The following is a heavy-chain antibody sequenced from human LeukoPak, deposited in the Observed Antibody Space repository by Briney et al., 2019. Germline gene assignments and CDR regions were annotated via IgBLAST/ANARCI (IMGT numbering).Heavy chain of an antibody. V-gene: IGHV3-21*01. CDR2: ISSSSSYI. CDR3: ARDRGARGRGLA. CDR1: GFTFSSYS. D-gene: IGHD3-10*01. Sequence: GGSLRLSCAASGFTFSSYSMNWVRQAAGKGLEWVSSISSSSSYIYYADSLKGRFTISRDNGKNSLYLQMNSLRAEDTAVYYCARDRGARGRGLAWGQGTQVTVSS. J-gene: IGHJ5*02.